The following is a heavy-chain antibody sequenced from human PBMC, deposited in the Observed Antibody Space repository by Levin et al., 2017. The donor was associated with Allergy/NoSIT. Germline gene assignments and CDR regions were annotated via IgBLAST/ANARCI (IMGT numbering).Heavy chain of an antibody. V-gene: IGHV3-11*05. D-gene: IGHD4-17*01. Sequence: GGSLRLSCATSGFTFSDYQLSWIRQAPGKGLEWVSYISFSSTYTNYADSVKGRFTISRDNAKNSLYLQMNSLRVEDTAVYYCARVPHGDSNFDSWGQGTLVTVSS. CDR1: GFTFSDYQ. CDR3: ARVPHGDSNFDS. CDR2: ISFSSTYT. J-gene: IGHJ4*02.